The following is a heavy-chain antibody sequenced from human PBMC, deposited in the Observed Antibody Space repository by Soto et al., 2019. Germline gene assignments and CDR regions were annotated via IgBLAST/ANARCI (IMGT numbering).Heavy chain of an antibody. D-gene: IGHD2-15*01. CDR2: IWYDGSNK. J-gene: IGHJ4*02. Sequence: GGSLRLSCAASGFTFSSYGMHWVRQAPGKGLEWVAVIWYDGSNKYYADSVKGRFTISRDNSKNTLYLQMNSLRAEDTAVYYCARDSDGRVVVVGELIDYWGQGTLVTVSS. CDR3: ARDSDGRVVVVGELIDY. V-gene: IGHV3-33*01. CDR1: GFTFSSYG.